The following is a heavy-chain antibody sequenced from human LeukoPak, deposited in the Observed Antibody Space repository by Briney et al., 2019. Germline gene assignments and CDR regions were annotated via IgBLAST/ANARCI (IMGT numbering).Heavy chain of an antibody. CDR1: GFTFDDYA. Sequence: QAGGSLRLSCAASGFTFDDYAMHWVRQAPGKGLEWVSGISWNSGSIGYADSVKGRFTISRDNAKNSLYLQMNSLRAEDTALYYCAKADTSIAAGGPSHYYYYYGMDVWGQGTTVTVSS. V-gene: IGHV3-9*01. CDR2: ISWNSGSI. J-gene: IGHJ6*02. D-gene: IGHD6-13*01. CDR3: AKADTSIAAGGPSHYYYYYGMDV.